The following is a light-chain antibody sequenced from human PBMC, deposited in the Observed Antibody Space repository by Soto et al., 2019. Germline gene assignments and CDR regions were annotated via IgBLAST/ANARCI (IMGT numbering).Light chain of an antibody. V-gene: IGKV3-15*01. J-gene: IGKJ5*01. CDR3: QQYNVRPPIT. Sequence: EIVMTQSPVTLSASPGESATLSCRASQSVDNNVAWYQQKPGQAPRLLIVGSFARATGIPARFSGSESGSECHLTIIGLQTEDFAVHYCQQYNVRPPITFGQGPRRELK. CDR1: QSVDNN. CDR2: GSF.